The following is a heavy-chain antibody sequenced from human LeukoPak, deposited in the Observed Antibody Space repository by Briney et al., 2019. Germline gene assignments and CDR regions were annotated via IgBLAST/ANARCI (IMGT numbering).Heavy chain of an antibody. Sequence: SVKVSCKASGGTFSSYAISWVRQAPGQGLEWMGRIIPILGIANYAQKFQGRVTITADKSTSTAYMELSSLRSEDTAVYYCAEEGNYYDSSGSLYYFDYWGQGTLVTVSP. D-gene: IGHD3-22*01. J-gene: IGHJ4*02. CDR2: IIPILGIA. CDR1: GGTFSSYA. CDR3: AEEGNYYDSSGSLYYFDY. V-gene: IGHV1-69*04.